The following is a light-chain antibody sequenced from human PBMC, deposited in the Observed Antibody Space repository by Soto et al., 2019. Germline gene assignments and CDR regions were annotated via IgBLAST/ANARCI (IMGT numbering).Light chain of an antibody. J-gene: IGKJ2*02. CDR1: QSISSY. V-gene: IGKV1-39*01. CDR3: QQSYGTPRT. CDR2: AAS. Sequence: DIQMTQSPSSLSASVGDRVTITCRASQSISSYLNWYQQKPGKAPKLLIYAASSLQSGVPSRFSGSGSGTDFTLTISSLQPEDFATYSCQQSYGTPRTVGQGTKLEIK.